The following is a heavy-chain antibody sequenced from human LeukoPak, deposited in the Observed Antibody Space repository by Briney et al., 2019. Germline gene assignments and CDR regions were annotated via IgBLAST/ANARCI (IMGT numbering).Heavy chain of an antibody. CDR3: ARVSAIVGATWGFDP. CDR1: GFTFSSYE. Sequence: GGSLRLSCAAPGFTFSSYEMNSGRQAPGKGLEWGSYICSSGSAIYYADSVKGRFTISRDNAKNSLYLQMNSLRAEDTAVYYCARVSAIVGATWGFDPWGQGILVTVSS. D-gene: IGHD1-26*01. CDR2: ICSSGSAI. J-gene: IGHJ5*02. V-gene: IGHV3-48*03.